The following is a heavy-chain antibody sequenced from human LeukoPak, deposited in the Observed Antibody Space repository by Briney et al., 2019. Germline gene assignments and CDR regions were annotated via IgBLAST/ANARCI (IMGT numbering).Heavy chain of an antibody. V-gene: IGHV4-30-4*02. Sequence: SSETLSLTCTVSGGSISSGDYYWSWIRQPPGKGLEWIGYIYYSGSTYYNPSLKSRVTISVDTSKNQFSLKLSSVTAADTAVYYCARSLMATIVRSQAFDYWGQGTLVTVSS. CDR2: IYYSGST. CDR3: ARSLMATIVRSQAFDY. CDR1: GGSISSGDYY. J-gene: IGHJ4*02. D-gene: IGHD5-24*01.